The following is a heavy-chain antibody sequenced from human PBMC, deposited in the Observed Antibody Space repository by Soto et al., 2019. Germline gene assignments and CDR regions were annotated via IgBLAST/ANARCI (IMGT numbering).Heavy chain of an antibody. Sequence: EVQLVESGGGLVQPGRSLRLSCAASGFTFDDYAMHWVRQAPGNGLEWVSGISWNSGSIGYADSVKGRFTISRDNAKNSLYLQMNSLRAEDTALYYCAKSRRDYGESYFDYWGQGTLVTVSS. J-gene: IGHJ4*02. CDR2: ISWNSGSI. CDR3: AKSRRDYGESYFDY. V-gene: IGHV3-9*01. D-gene: IGHD4-17*01. CDR1: GFTFDDYA.